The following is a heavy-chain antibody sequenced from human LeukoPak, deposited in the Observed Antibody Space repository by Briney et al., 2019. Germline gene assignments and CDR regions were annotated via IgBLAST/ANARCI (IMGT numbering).Heavy chain of an antibody. J-gene: IGHJ6*03. CDR2: IIPIFGTA. CDR1: GGTFISYA. Sequence: ASVKVSCKASGGTFISYAISWVRQAPGQGLEWMGGIIPIFGTANYAQKFQGRVTITTDESTSTAYMELCSLRSEDTAVYYCARGAPSSSLYYYYMDVWGKGTTVTVSS. CDR3: ARGAPSSSLYYYYMDV. V-gene: IGHV1-69*05. D-gene: IGHD6-6*01.